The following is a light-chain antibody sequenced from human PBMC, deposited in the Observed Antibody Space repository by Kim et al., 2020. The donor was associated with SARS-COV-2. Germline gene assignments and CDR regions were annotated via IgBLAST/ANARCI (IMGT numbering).Light chain of an antibody. CDR3: QQYDDWPPWT. CDR1: QSVSSK. Sequence: STGETATLSCRASQSVSSKVAWYQQKPGQAPRLLIYDASTRATGIPARFSGSGSGTDFTLTISSLQSEDLAVYHCQQYDDWPPWTFGQGTKVDIK. J-gene: IGKJ1*01. V-gene: IGKV3-15*01. CDR2: DAS.